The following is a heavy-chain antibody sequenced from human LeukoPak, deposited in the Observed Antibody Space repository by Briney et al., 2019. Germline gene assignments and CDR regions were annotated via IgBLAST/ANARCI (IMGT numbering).Heavy chain of an antibody. CDR1: GFTFSSYE. CDR2: ISSSGSTI. CDR3: ARTSPLGGFDY. J-gene: IGHJ4*02. V-gene: IGHV3-48*03. D-gene: IGHD7-27*01. Sequence: QAGGSLRLSCAASGFTFSSYEMNWVRQAPGKGLEWVSYISSSGSTIYYADSVKGRFTISRDNAKNSLYLQMNSLRAVDTAVYYCARTSPLGGFDYWGQGTLVTVSS.